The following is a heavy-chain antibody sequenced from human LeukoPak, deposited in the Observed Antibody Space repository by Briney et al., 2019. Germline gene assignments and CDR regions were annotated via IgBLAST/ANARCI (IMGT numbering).Heavy chain of an antibody. V-gene: IGHV3-30*02. J-gene: IGHJ6*03. CDR1: GFTFSSYG. Sequence: GGSLRLSCAASGFTFSSYGMHWVRQAPGKGLEWVAFIRYDGSNKYYADSVKGRFTISRDNSKNTLYLQMNSLRAEDTAVYYCARASIAAFVNYYYMDVWGKGTTVTVSS. CDR2: IRYDGSNK. CDR3: ARASIAAFVNYYYMDV. D-gene: IGHD6-6*01.